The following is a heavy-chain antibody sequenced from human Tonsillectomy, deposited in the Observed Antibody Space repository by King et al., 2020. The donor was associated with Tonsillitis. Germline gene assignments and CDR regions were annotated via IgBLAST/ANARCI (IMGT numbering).Heavy chain of an antibody. CDR3: VKTYVGNSNGLDY. CDR1: GFTFSTYG. D-gene: IGHD4-23*01. Sequence: VQLVESGGGVVQPGRSLRLSCAASGFTFSTYGMHWVRQAPGKGLEWGAVISYDGSTKYYADSVKGRFTSSRDNSKNTLYLQMNSLGAGVTAVYYCVKTYVGNSNGLDYWGQGTLVTVSS. CDR2: ISYDGSTK. V-gene: IGHV3-30*18. J-gene: IGHJ4*02.